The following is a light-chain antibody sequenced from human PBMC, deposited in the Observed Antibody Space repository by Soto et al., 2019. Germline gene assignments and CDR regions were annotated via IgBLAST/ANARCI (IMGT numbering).Light chain of an antibody. CDR3: QQYGSSPTIT. CDR2: GAS. CDR1: QSVSSSY. J-gene: IGKJ5*01. V-gene: IGKV3-20*01. Sequence: EIVLTRSPCTLSLSPGERATLSCSASQSVSSSYLAWYQQKPGQAPRLLIYGASSRATGIPDRFSGSGSGTDFTLTISRLEPEDFAVYYCQQYGSSPTITFGQGTRLEIK.